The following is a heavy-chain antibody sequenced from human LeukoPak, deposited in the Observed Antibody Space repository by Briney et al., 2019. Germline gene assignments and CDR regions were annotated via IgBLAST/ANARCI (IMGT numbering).Heavy chain of an antibody. V-gene: IGHV3-11*04. Sequence: PGGSLRLSCAASGFTFSDYYMSWIRQAPGKGLEWVSYISSSGSTIYYADSVKGRFTISRDNAKNSLYLQMNSLRAEDTAAYYCARGATDTTRWFDPWGQGTLVIVSS. D-gene: IGHD1-7*01. CDR1: GFTFSDYY. CDR3: ARGATDTTRWFDP. J-gene: IGHJ5*02. CDR2: ISSSGSTI.